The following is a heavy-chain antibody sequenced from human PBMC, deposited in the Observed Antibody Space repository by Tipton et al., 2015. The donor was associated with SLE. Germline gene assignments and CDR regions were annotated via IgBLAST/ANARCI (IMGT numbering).Heavy chain of an antibody. J-gene: IGHJ4*02. Sequence: TLSLTCTVSGGSISSGDYYWSWIRQPPGKGLEWIGYIYYSGSTYYNPSLKSRVTISVDTSKNQFSLKLSSVTAADTAVYYCARALVGATVDYWGQGTLVTVSS. CDR3: ARALVGATVDY. V-gene: IGHV4-30-4*01. CDR1: GGSISSGDYY. D-gene: IGHD1-26*01. CDR2: IYYSGST.